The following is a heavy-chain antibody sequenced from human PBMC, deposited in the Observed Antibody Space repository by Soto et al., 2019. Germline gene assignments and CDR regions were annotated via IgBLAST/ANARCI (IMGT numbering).Heavy chain of an antibody. CDR3: AREVPSGFTVIFDH. CDR2: IYTDGTT. CDR1: GDSISDYFY. Sequence: QVQLQGSGPGQVKPSETLSLTYTVSGDSISDYFYWSWIRQPAGKGLEWIGRIYTDGTTKYNPSPKTRATLSLDKAKNQFTLRLSSVTAADTAVYYLAREVPSGFTVIFDHWGPSPRVTVSS. D-gene: IGHD5-12*01. V-gene: IGHV4-4*07. J-gene: IGHJ4*01.